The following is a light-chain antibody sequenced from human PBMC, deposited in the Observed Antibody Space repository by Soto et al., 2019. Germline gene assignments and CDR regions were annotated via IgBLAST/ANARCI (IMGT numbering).Light chain of an antibody. CDR1: QSVSSSY. Sequence: EIVLTQSPGTLSLSPGERATLSCRASQSVSSSYLAWYQQKPGQAPRLLIYGASTRATGIPDRFSGSGSGTDFTLTISRLEPVDFAVYYCQSYGTSPPITFGGGTKVDIK. V-gene: IGKV3-20*01. CDR2: GAS. CDR3: QSYGTSPPIT. J-gene: IGKJ4*01.